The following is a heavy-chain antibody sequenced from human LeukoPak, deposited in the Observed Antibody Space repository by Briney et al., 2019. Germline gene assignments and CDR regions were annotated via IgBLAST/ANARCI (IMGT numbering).Heavy chain of an antibody. CDR3: AKEGYYDILTGYSTPHYFDY. D-gene: IGHD3-9*01. CDR1: GFTVSSNY. J-gene: IGHJ4*02. CDR2: IYSGGST. V-gene: IGHV3-53*01. Sequence: GGSLRLSYAASGFTVSSNYMSWVRQAPGKGLEWVSVIYSGGSTYYADSVKGRFTISRDNSKNTLYLQMNSLRAEDTAVYYCAKEGYYDILTGYSTPHYFDYWGQGTLVAVSS.